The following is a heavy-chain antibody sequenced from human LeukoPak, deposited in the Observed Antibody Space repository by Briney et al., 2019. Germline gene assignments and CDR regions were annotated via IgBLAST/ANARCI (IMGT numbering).Heavy chain of an antibody. V-gene: IGHV4-59*01. D-gene: IGHD4-17*01. CDR1: GGSISSYY. CDR2: IYTSGST. J-gene: IGHJ3*02. CDR3: ARDLVTVTKGFDI. Sequence: SETLSLTCTVSGGSISSYYWSWIRQPPGKGLEWIGYIYTSGSTNYNPSLKGRVTISIDTSKNQFSLKLRSVTAADTAVYYCARDLVTVTKGFDIWGQGTMVSVSS.